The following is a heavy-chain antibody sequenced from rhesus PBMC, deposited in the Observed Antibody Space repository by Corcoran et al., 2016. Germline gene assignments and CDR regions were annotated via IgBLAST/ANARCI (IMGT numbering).Heavy chain of an antibody. V-gene: IGHV4S2*01. CDR1: GASISSNY. Sequence: QVQLQESGPGLVKPSETLPLTCAVSGASISSNYWRWIRQAPGKGLEWIGRIYGSGGRTDYNPALKSRVTSEIDTSKNQFSLKLSSVTAADTAVYYWAREFSSGMYWRAEYFEFWGQGALVTVSS. CDR3: AREFSSGMYWRAEYFEF. D-gene: IGHD2-27*01. CDR2: IYGSGGRT. J-gene: IGHJ1*01.